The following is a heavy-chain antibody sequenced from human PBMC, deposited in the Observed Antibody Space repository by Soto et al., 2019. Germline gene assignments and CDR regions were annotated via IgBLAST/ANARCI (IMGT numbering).Heavy chain of an antibody. CDR3: ARSPRGQEPTQ. CDR2: IYYSGST. J-gene: IGHJ4*02. CDR1: GDSFTGDC. Sequence: XGTLLLTCPVSGDSFTGDCSTWIRQHPGKGLEWIGYIYYSGSTNYNPSLASRVIISIDTSKSQFSLRLTSVTAADTAVYYCARSPRGQEPTQWGQGALVSVSS. D-gene: IGHD1-26*01. V-gene: IGHV4-59*01.